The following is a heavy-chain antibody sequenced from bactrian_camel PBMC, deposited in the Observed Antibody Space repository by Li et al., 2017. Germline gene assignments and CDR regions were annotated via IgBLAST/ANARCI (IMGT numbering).Heavy chain of an antibody. CDR1: GISTISDCG. J-gene: IGHJ4*01. D-gene: IGHD3*01. CDR2: IDTLGST. Sequence: VQLVESGGGLVQVGGSLKLSCVASGISTISDCGLHWYRQAPGKERELVSTIDTLGSTTYAGSVLGRFTLSRDNARNTMLLQMNSLKTEDTAVYYCATDPRSSEGCSKFGAIWGQGTQVTVS. CDR3: ATDPRSSEGCSKFGAI. V-gene: IGHV3S53*01.